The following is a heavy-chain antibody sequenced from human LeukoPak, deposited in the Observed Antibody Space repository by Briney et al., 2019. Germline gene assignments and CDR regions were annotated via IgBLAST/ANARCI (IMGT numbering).Heavy chain of an antibody. CDR3: ARADGYSSWFVH. CDR1: GFTVRSNY. D-gene: IGHD5-18*01. CDR2: MYSGDST. V-gene: IGHV3-53*01. Sequence: GGSLRLSCAASGFTVRSNYMTWVRQAPGKGLEWVSVMYSGDSTYYDDSVKGRFTVSRDNSKNTLDLQMNSLRDEDTGVYYCARADGYSSWFVHWGQGTLVTVSS. J-gene: IGHJ5*02.